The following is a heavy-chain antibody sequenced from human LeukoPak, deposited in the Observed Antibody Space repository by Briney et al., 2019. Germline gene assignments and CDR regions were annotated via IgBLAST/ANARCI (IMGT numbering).Heavy chain of an antibody. CDR3: ARGPSERYCSSTSCYAGLDY. V-gene: IGHV1-69*13. CDR1: GGTFSSYA. Sequence: SVKVSCKASGGTFSSYAISWVRQAPGQGLKWMGGIIPIFGTANYAQKFQGRVTITADESTSTAYMELSSLRSEDTAVYYCARGPSERYCSSTSCYAGLDYWGQGTLVTVSS. J-gene: IGHJ4*02. CDR2: IIPIFGTA. D-gene: IGHD2-2*01.